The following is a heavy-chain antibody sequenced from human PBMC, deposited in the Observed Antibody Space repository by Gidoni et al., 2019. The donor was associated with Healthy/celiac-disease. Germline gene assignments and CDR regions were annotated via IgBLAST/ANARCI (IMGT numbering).Heavy chain of an antibody. CDR1: GGSFSGYY. J-gene: IGHJ5*02. D-gene: IGHD2-15*01. Sequence: VQLQQWGAGLLKPSETLSLTCAVYGGSFSGYYWSWIRQPPGKGLEWIGESNHSGSTNYNPSLKSRVTISVDTSKNQFSLKLSSVTAADTAVYYCARAKCSGGSCYSRNNWFDPWGQGNLVTVSS. CDR2: SNHSGST. V-gene: IGHV4-34*01. CDR3: ARAKCSGGSCYSRNNWFDP.